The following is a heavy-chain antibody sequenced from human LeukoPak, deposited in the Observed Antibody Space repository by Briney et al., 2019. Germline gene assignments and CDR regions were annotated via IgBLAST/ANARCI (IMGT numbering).Heavy chain of an antibody. V-gene: IGHV3-21*01. J-gene: IGHJ5*02. Sequence: KTGGSLRLSCAASGFTFSSYSMNWVRQAPGKGLEWVSSISSSSSYIYYADSVKGRFTISRDNAKNSLYLQMNSLRAEDTAVHYCARDLIALAGTDPWGQGTLVTVSS. CDR3: ARDLIALAGTDP. CDR2: ISSSSSYI. CDR1: GFTFSSYS. D-gene: IGHD6-19*01.